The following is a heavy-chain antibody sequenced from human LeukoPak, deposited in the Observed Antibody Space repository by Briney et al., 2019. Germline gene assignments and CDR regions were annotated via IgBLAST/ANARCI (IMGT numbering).Heavy chain of an antibody. Sequence: SETLSLTCTVSGGSISSYYWSWLRQPPGKGLEWIGYIYYSGSTNYNPSLKSRVTISVDTSKNQFSLKLSSVTAADTAVYYCARMEGYCSSTSCYPLGPYYDHGMDVWGQGTTVTVSS. J-gene: IGHJ6*02. D-gene: IGHD2-2*01. V-gene: IGHV4-59*01. CDR3: ARMEGYCSSTSCYPLGPYYDHGMDV. CDR2: IYYSGST. CDR1: GGSISSYY.